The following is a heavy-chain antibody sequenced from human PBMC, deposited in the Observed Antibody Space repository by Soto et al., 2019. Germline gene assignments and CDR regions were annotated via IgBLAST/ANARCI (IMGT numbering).Heavy chain of an antibody. J-gene: IGHJ4*02. V-gene: IGHV3-74*01. Sequence: EVQLVESGGGLVQPGGSLRLSCAASGFTFSNDWMRWVRQAAGKGLVWVSRINMDGSSTNYADSVKGRFTISRDNAKNTLYLQMNSLRVDDTAIYFCARGPRGVYGNDYWGQGALVTVSS. CDR1: GFTFSNDW. CDR2: INMDGSST. CDR3: ARGPRGVYGNDY. D-gene: IGHD2-8*02.